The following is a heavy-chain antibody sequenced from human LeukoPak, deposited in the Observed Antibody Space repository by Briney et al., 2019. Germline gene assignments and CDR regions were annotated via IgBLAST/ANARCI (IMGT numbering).Heavy chain of an antibody. CDR1: GGSFSGYY. CDR2: INHSGST. D-gene: IGHD3-22*01. CDR3: ARSRPEGYCYDSSGYYFDP. J-gene: IGHJ5*02. V-gene: IGHV4-34*01. Sequence: SETLSLTCAVYGGSFSGYYWSWIRQPPGKGLEWIGEINHSGSTNYNPSLKSRVTISVDTSKNQFSLKLSSVTAADTAVYYCARSRPEGYCYDSSGYYFDPWGQGTLVTVSS.